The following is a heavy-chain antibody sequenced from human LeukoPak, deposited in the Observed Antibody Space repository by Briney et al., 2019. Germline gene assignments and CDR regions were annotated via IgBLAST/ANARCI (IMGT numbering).Heavy chain of an antibody. D-gene: IGHD3-16*01. V-gene: IGHV4-39*07. CDR1: GGSISSSSYY. CDR2: IYYSGST. Sequence: PSETLSLTCTVSGGSISSSSYYWGWIRQPPGKGLEWIGSIYYSGSTYYNPSLKSRVTISVDTSKNQFSLKLSSVTAADTAVYYCARSLWYYYGMDVWGQGTTVTVSS. J-gene: IGHJ6*02. CDR3: ARSLWYYYGMDV.